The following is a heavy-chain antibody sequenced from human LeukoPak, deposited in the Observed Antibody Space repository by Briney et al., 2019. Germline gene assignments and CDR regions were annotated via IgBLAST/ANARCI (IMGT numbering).Heavy chain of an antibody. CDR3: ARHYDSSTDAFDI. J-gene: IGHJ3*02. Sequence: PSETLSLTCTVSGGSISSYYWSWIRQPPGKGLEWIGYIYYSGSTNYNPSLKSRVTISVDTSKNQFSLKLSSVTAADTAVYYCARHYDSSTDAFDIWGQGTMVTVSS. CDR2: IYYSGST. V-gene: IGHV4-59*08. D-gene: IGHD3-22*01. CDR1: GGSISSYY.